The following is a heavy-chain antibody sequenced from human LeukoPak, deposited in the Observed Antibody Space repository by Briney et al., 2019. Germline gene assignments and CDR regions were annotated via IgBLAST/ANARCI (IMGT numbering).Heavy chain of an antibody. V-gene: IGHV3-30*02. CDR3: AKGNYQVQYLDY. J-gene: IGHJ4*02. CDR1: GFTFSSYG. Sequence: GGSLRLSCAASGFTFSSYGMHWVRQAPGKGLEWVAFIRYDGSNKYYADSVKGRFTISRDNSKNTLYLQMNSLRAEDTAVYYCAKGNYQVQYLDYWGQGTLVTVSS. CDR2: IRYDGSNK. D-gene: IGHD1-7*01.